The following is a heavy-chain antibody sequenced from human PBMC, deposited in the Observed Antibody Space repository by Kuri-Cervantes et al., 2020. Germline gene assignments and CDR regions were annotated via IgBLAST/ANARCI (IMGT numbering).Heavy chain of an antibody. D-gene: IGHD3-9*01. Sequence: GESLKISCAASGFTFSSYAMSWVRQAPGKGLEWVSAISGSGGSTYYADSVKGRFTISRDNSKNTLYLQMNSLRAEDTAVYYCANPTLTIKGGMDVWGQGTTVTDSS. CDR1: GFTFSSYA. V-gene: IGHV3-23*01. CDR3: ANPTLTIKGGMDV. J-gene: IGHJ6*02. CDR2: ISGSGGST.